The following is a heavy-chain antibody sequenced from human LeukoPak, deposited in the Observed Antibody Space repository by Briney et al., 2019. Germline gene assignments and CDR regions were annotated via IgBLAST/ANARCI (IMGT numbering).Heavy chain of an antibody. Sequence: GGSLRLSCAASGFTFSSYAMHWVRQAPGKGLEWVAVISYDGSNKYYADSVKGRFTISRDNAKNSLFLQMISLRDEDTAIHYCARRKRALDSWGQGTLVTVSS. V-gene: IGHV3-30*04. CDR2: ISYDGSNK. CDR1: GFTFSSYA. J-gene: IGHJ4*02. CDR3: ARRKRALDS.